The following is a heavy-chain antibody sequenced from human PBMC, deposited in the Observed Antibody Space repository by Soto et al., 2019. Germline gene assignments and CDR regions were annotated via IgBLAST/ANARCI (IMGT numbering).Heavy chain of an antibody. V-gene: IGHV3-30*04. CDR1: GFTFSRYA. CDR2: ISRDGTNR. Sequence: GSLRLSCAASGFTFSRYAIHWVRQAPGKGLEWVAVISRDGTNRYYVDSVKGRFTISRDNSRNTLYLQMNSLRHEDAAVYYCARSRSGAVADSFDFWGQGTLVTVSS. CDR3: ARSRSGAVADSFDF. J-gene: IGHJ4*02. D-gene: IGHD3-10*01.